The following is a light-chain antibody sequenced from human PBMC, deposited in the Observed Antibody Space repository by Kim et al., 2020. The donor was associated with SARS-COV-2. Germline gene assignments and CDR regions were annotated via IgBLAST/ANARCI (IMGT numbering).Light chain of an antibody. V-gene: IGLV3-19*01. Sequence: SSELTQDPAVSVALGQTVRITCQGDSLRTYYASWYQQKPGQAPVLVMYNKNNRPSGIPDRFSGSSSGNTASLTITGAQAEDEADYYCNSRDSSGYSYVFGTGTKVTVL. CDR2: NKN. CDR3: NSRDSSGYSYV. J-gene: IGLJ1*01. CDR1: SLRTYY.